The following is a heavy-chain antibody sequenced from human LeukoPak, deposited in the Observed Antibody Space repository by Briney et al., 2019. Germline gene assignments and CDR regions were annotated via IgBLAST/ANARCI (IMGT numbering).Heavy chain of an antibody. CDR2: INAGNGNT. V-gene: IGHV1-3*01. CDR1: GYTFTSYA. CDR3: ARSAAAGTIGYY. D-gene: IGHD6-13*01. Sequence: ASVKVSCKASGYTFTSYAMHWVRQAPGQRLEWMGWINAGNGNTKYSQKFQGRVTITRDTSASTAYMELSSLRSEDTAVYYCARSAAAGTIGYYWGQGTLVTVSS. J-gene: IGHJ4*02.